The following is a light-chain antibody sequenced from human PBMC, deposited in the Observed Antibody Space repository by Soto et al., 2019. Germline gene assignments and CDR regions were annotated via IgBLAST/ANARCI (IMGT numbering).Light chain of an antibody. J-gene: IGKJ3*01. CDR3: QQYGSSPLFT. V-gene: IGKV3-20*01. Sequence: EIVLTQSPCTLSLSPGERAKLSCRASQSVSSNYLAWYQQKPGQAPRLLIYGASSRATGIPDRFSGSGSGTDFTLSISRLEPEDFAVYYCQQYGSSPLFTFGPGTKVDIK. CDR2: GAS. CDR1: QSVSSNY.